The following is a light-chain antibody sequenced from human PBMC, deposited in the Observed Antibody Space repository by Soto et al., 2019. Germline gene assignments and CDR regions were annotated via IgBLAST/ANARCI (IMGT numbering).Light chain of an antibody. Sequence: DIQMTQSPSALSASVGDRVTITCRASQGISSYFAWYQQKPGKAPKLLIYAASTLASGVPSRFSGSGSATDFSLTISSLQPEDFDTYYCQQINSYPQTLGQGTKVEIK. J-gene: IGKJ1*01. CDR3: QQINSYPQT. V-gene: IGKV1-9*01. CDR2: AAS. CDR1: QGISSY.